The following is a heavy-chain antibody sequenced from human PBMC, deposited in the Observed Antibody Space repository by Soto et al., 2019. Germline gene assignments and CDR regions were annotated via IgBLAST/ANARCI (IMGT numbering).Heavy chain of an antibody. CDR1: RGTFSSYA. V-gene: IGHV1-69*12. Sequence: QVQLVQSGAEVKKPGSSVKVCSKASRGTFSSYAISWVRQAPGQGLEWMGGIIPIFGTANYAQKFQGRVTITADESTSTAYMELSSLRSEDTAVYYCARDLKYYGSGSPSYGMDVWGQGTTVTVSS. CDR3: ARDLKYYGSGSPSYGMDV. J-gene: IGHJ6*02. D-gene: IGHD3-10*01. CDR2: IIPIFGTA.